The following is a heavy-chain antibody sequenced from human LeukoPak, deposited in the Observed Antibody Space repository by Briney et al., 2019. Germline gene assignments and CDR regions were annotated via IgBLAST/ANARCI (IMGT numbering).Heavy chain of an antibody. Sequence: ASVKVSCKASGYTFTSFAIHWVRQAPGQRLEWMGWINAGNGNTKYSQKFQGRVTITRDTSASTANMELSSLRSEDTVVYYCARDTGLGRYYDSSGYYPAGRWFDPWGLGTLVTVSS. V-gene: IGHV1-3*01. D-gene: IGHD3-22*01. CDR1: GYTFTSFA. CDR3: ARDTGLGRYYDSSGYYPAGRWFDP. CDR2: INAGNGNT. J-gene: IGHJ5*02.